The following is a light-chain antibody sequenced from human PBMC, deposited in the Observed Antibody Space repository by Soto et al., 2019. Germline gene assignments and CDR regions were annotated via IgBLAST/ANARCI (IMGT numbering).Light chain of an antibody. J-gene: IGKJ1*01. CDR1: QSVSSY. Sequence: EIVLTQSPATLSLSPGERATLSCRASQSVSSYLAWYQQKPGQAPRLLIYDASNRATGIPARFSGSGSGTDFTLTISSLEPEDFAVYYCQQLSNWPVTFGQGTEVEIK. CDR2: DAS. CDR3: QQLSNWPVT. V-gene: IGKV3-11*01.